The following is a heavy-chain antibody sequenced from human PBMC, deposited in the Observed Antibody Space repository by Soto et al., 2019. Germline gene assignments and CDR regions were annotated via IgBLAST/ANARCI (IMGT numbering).Heavy chain of an antibody. J-gene: IGHJ4*02. D-gene: IGHD6-19*01. Sequence: QITLKESGPTLVKPTQTLTLTCTFSGFSLSSTRMAVGWIRQPPGKALEWLALIYWDDDKRYSPFLKSRLTITKHPSKNQVVLTMSTMDPVDTARYYCAHIVVAGLGYYFDYWGQGTLVTVSS. CDR1: GFSLSSTRMA. CDR3: AHIVVAGLGYYFDY. CDR2: IYWDDDK. V-gene: IGHV2-5*02.